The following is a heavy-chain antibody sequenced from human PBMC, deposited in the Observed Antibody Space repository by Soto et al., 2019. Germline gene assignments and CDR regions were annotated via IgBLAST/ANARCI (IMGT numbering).Heavy chain of an antibody. D-gene: IGHD3-22*01. CDR1: GYTFTGYY. CDR2: INPNTGGT. V-gene: IGHV1-2*02. Sequence: QVQLVQSEAEVKKPGASVKVSCKASGYTFTGYYMHWVRQAPGQGLEWMGRINPNTGGTNYAQKLQGRVTMTTDTSTSTAYMELRSLRSDDTAVYYCARDHAASGYYYYAFDIWGQGTMVTVSS. J-gene: IGHJ3*02. CDR3: ARDHAASGYYYYAFDI.